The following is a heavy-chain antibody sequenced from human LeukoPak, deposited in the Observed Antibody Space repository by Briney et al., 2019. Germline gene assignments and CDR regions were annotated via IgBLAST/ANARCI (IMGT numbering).Heavy chain of an antibody. V-gene: IGHV4-59*08. D-gene: IGHD3-3*01. Sequence: SETLSLTCTVSGGSISSYYWSWIRQPPGKGLEWIGYIYYSGSTNYNPSLKSRVTISVDTSKNQFSLKLSSVTAADTAVYYCARLPGRLEHFDYWGQGTLVTVSS. CDR1: GGSISSYY. CDR2: IYYSGST. CDR3: ARLPGRLEHFDY. J-gene: IGHJ4*02.